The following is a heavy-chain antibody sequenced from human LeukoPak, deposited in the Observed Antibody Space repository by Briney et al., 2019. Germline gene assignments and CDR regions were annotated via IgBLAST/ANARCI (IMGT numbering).Heavy chain of an antibody. D-gene: IGHD2-2*01. CDR3: ARVVPAAAGVDV. CDR1: GGSFSGYY. Sequence: SETLSLTCAVYGGSFSGYYWGWIRQPPGKGLEWIGEINHSGSTNYNPSLKSRVTISVDTSKNQFSLKLSSVTAADTAVYYRARVVPAAAGVDVWGKGTTVTVSS. V-gene: IGHV4-34*01. CDR2: INHSGST. J-gene: IGHJ6*04.